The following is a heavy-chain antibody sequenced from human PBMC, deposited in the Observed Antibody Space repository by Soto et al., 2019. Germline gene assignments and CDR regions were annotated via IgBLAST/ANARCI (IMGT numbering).Heavy chain of an antibody. CDR3: ARVSHSGSYYRGYYGMDV. CDR2: INPHSGDT. V-gene: IGHV1-2*02. D-gene: IGHD1-26*01. J-gene: IGHJ6*02. Sequence: ASVKVSCKSSGYTFIYYYLHWVRQAPGQGLEWMGWINPHSGDTYYAEKFQGRVTMTRDTSITTVFMDLSRLTSDDTALYFCARVSHSGSYYRGYYGMDVWGQGTTVTVSS. CDR1: GYTFIYYY.